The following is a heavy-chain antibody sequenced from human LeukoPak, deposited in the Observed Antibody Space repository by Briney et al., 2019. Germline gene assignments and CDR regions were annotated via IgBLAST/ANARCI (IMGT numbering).Heavy chain of an antibody. V-gene: IGHV1-2*02. CDR3: GADSMPWGVFSYAFDI. J-gene: IGHJ3*02. CDR2: VNPNTGGT. CDR1: GFTFTGYY. Sequence: ASVKVSCKASGFTFTGYYFHWVRQAPGQGLEWMGWVNPNTGGTNYAQMFQGRVTMTRDTSTSTAYMELSRLRSEDTAVYYCGADSMPWGVFSYAFDIWGQGTMVTVSS. D-gene: IGHD3-10*01.